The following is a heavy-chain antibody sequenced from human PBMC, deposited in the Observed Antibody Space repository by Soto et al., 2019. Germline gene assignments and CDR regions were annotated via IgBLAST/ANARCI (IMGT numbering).Heavy chain of an antibody. CDR2: FYYTGIT. Sequence: SETLSLTCTVSGGSISNYYWSWIRQPPGKGLEWIGYFYYTGITNYNPSLKSRISMSVDTSKNQFSLKLSSVTAADTAVYYCARTDLTIPFDYWGQGTLVTVSS. CDR3: ARTDLTIPFDY. V-gene: IGHV4-59*01. D-gene: IGHD3-9*01. J-gene: IGHJ4*02. CDR1: GGSISNYY.